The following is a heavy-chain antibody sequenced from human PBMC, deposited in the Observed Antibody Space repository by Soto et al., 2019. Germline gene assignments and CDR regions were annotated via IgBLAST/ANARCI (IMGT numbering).Heavy chain of an antibody. CDR1: GFTFTSYW. V-gene: IGHV3-7*01. Sequence: GSLRLSCVASGFTFTSYWMSWVRQAPGKGLEWVANIKGDGSEKRYVDSVKGRLTISRDNAKNSVYLQMNSLRVEDTALYYCGRDEVRNGVGVWGPGTTVTV. CDR3: GRDEVRNGVGV. CDR2: IKGDGSEK. J-gene: IGHJ6*02.